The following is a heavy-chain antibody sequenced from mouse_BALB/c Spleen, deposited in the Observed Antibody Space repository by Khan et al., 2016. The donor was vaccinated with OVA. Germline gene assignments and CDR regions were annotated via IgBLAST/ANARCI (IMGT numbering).Heavy chain of an antibody. CDR2: ISPGSGDT. V-gene: IGHV1-77*01. D-gene: IGHD1-2*01. CDR3: ARRNYFGYTFAY. Sequence: QVQLQQSGAELARPGASVKLSCKASGYTFTDYYINWVKQRTGQGLEWIGEISPGSGDTYYNERFKGKATMTAGTSSSTAYMQLSSLTSEASAVYFFARRNYFGYTFAYWGQGTLVTVSA. CDR1: GYTFTDYY. J-gene: IGHJ3*01.